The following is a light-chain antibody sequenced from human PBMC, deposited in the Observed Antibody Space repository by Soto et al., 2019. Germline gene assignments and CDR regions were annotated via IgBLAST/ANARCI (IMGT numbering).Light chain of an antibody. V-gene: IGLV1-40*01. J-gene: IGLJ3*02. CDR3: QSYDSSLSGSEWV. Sequence: QSVLTQPPSVSGAPGQRVTISCTGSSSNIGAGYDVHWYQQLPGTAPKLLIYGNSNRPSGVPDRFSGSKSGTSASLAITGLQAEDEADYYCQSYDSSLSGSEWVFGGGTKPTVL. CDR1: SSNIGAGYD. CDR2: GNS.